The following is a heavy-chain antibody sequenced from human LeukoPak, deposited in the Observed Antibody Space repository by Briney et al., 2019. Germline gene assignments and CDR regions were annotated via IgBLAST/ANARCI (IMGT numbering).Heavy chain of an antibody. Sequence: PGRSLRLSCAASGFTFSNFGMHWVRQAPGKGLEWVANIWYDGSNKYYAASVKGHVTISRDNPKKTLSFQINTLRVEDTAVYYCARGTFGVDFWGQGTLVTVSS. D-gene: IGHD3-10*01. CDR1: GFTFSNFG. V-gene: IGHV3-33*01. CDR2: IWYDGSNK. CDR3: ARGTFGVDF. J-gene: IGHJ4*02.